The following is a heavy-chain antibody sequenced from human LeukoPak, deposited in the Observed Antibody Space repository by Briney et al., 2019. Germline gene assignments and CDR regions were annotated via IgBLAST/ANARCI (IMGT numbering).Heavy chain of an antibody. J-gene: IGHJ5*02. CDR3: ARALFTIFGVLNGFDP. Sequence: SETLSLTCAVYGGSFSGYYWSWIRQPPGKGLEWIGEINHSGSTNYNPSLKSRVTISVDTSKNQFSLKLSSVTAADTAVYYCARALFTIFGVLNGFDPWGQGTLVTVSS. CDR2: INHSGST. V-gene: IGHV4-34*01. CDR1: GGSFSGYY. D-gene: IGHD3-3*01.